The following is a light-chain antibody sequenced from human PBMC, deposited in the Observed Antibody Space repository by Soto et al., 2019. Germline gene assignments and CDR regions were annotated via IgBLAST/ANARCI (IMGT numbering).Light chain of an antibody. CDR1: QSVSSSY. CDR2: GAS. J-gene: IGKJ4*01. Sequence: EIVLTQSPGTLSLSPGERATLSCRASQSVSSSYLAWYQQKPGQAPRLLIYGASSRATGIPDRFSGSGSGTDVTLTISRLELEDFAVYYCQQYGSSQTFGGGTKVEIK. CDR3: QQYGSSQT. V-gene: IGKV3-20*01.